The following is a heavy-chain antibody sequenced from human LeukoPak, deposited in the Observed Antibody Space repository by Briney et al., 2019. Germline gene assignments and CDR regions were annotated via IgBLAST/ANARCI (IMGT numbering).Heavy chain of an antibody. CDR3: ARALNYDILTGYLDY. J-gene: IGHJ4*02. D-gene: IGHD3-9*01. CDR2: IYPGDSDT. CDR1: GYSFTSYW. V-gene: IGHV5-51*01. Sequence: GESLKISCKGSGYSFTSYWIGWVRQMPGKGLEWMGIIYPGDSDTRYSPSFQGQVTISADKSISTAYLQWSSLKASDTAMYYCARALNYDILTGYLDYWGQGTLVTVSS.